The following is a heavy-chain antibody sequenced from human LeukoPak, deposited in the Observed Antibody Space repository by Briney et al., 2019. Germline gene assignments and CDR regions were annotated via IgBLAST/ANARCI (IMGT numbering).Heavy chain of an antibody. CDR1: GYTLTKLS. V-gene: IGHV1-24*01. Sequence: GASVKVSCKVSGYTLTKLSMHWVRQALGKGLEWMGGFDPEDGETIYAQKFQGRVTMTEDTSTDTAYMELSSLRSEDTAVYYCATDSNTAMVNFDYWGQGTLVTVSS. D-gene: IGHD5-18*01. J-gene: IGHJ4*02. CDR3: ATDSNTAMVNFDY. CDR2: FDPEDGET.